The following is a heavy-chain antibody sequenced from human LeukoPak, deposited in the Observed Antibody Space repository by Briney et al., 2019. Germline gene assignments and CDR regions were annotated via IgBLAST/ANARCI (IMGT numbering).Heavy chain of an antibody. CDR3: AKSAVAGTGRGNAFDI. D-gene: IGHD6-19*01. CDR1: GFTFSSYG. CDR2: ISYDGSNK. Sequence: TGGSLRLSCAASGFTFSSYGMHWVRQAPGKGLEWVAVISYDGSNKYYADSVKGRFTISRDNSKNTLYLQMNSLRAEDTAVYYCAKSAVAGTGRGNAFDIWGQGTMVTVSS. J-gene: IGHJ3*02. V-gene: IGHV3-30*18.